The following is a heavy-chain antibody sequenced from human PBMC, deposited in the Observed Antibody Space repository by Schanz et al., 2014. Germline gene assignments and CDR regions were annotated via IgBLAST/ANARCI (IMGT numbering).Heavy chain of an antibody. J-gene: IGHJ3*02. CDR2: INSVGIST. CDR1: GFTFSSHW. V-gene: IGHV3-74*02. D-gene: IGHD4-17*01. CDR3: ARKMRAGVYGGKGHDSLDI. Sequence: EVQLVQSGGGLVQPGGSLRLSCAASGFTFSSHWMHWVRQDPGKGLVWVARINSVGISTDYADSVTGRFTISRDNAKNALYLQMNTLRAEDTAVDYRARKMRAGVYGGKGHDSLDIWGQGTMVAVAS.